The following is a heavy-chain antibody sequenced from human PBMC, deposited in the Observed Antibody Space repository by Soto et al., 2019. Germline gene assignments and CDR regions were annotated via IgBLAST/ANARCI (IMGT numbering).Heavy chain of an antibody. J-gene: IGHJ6*03. CDR2: IIPILGIA. CDR1: GGTFSSYT. D-gene: IGHD2-2*01. Sequence: QVQLVQSGAEVKKPGSSVKVSCKASGGTFSSYTISWVRQAPGQGLEWMGRIIPILGIANYAQKFQGRGTITADKSTSTAYMELSSLRSDDTAVYYCARDSDIVVVPAAPNYYYYYMDVWGKGTTVTVSS. CDR3: ARDSDIVVVPAAPNYYYYYMDV. V-gene: IGHV1-69*08.